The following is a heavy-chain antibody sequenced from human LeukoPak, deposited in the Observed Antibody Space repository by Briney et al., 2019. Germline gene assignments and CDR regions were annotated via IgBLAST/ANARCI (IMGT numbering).Heavy chain of an antibody. CDR1: GFTFSSYA. D-gene: IGHD3-10*01. J-gene: IGHJ3*02. V-gene: IGHV3-23*01. Sequence: GGSLRLSCAASGFTFSSYAMSWVRQAPGKGLEWVSAISGNGGSTYYADSVKGRFTISRDNSKNTLYLQMNSLRAEDTAVYYCAKTTSGGGLRGDGFDIWGQGTMVTVSS. CDR3: AKTTSGGGLRGDGFDI. CDR2: ISGNGGST.